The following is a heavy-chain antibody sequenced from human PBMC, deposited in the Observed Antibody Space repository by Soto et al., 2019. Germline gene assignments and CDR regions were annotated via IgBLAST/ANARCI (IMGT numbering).Heavy chain of an antibody. CDR1: EYSCVTSS. Sequence: EAVTIARRGSEYSCVTSSIGWVRQMHGKGLAWIGNIHSVEANARYSPSFQGKVTISVDTSISTTYLEWSSLKATDTALYYRATWRRSHWFDYRGQGTLVTVPS. CDR2: IHSVEANA. J-gene: IGHJ4*02. CDR3: ATWRRSHWFDY. V-gene: IGHV5-51*01. D-gene: IGHD3-10*01.